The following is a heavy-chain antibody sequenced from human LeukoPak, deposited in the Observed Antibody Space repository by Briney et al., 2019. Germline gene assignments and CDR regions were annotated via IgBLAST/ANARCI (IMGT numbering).Heavy chain of an antibody. Sequence: GASVKVSCKASGYTFTSYGISWVRQAPGQGLEWMGWISAYNGNTNYAQKLQGRVTITRDTSASTACMELSSLRSEDTAVYYCARVYYGSGSYYNFGYGMDVWGQGTTVTVSS. J-gene: IGHJ6*02. D-gene: IGHD3-10*01. V-gene: IGHV1-18*01. CDR2: ISAYNGNT. CDR3: ARVYYGSGSYYNFGYGMDV. CDR1: GYTFTSYG.